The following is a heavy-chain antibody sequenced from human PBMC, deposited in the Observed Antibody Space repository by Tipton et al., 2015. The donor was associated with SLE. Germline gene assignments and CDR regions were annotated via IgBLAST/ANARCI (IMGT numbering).Heavy chain of an antibody. Sequence: TLSLTCSVSGGSISRSLNLYWAWIRQPPGRGLEWIGSIYYSGNTYYSPSLKSRVTMSVDMSKNQIFLKMTSVTAADTAVYYCARTNLQGSLVDWYFDLWGRGTLVTVSS. CDR3: ARTNLQGSLVDWYFDL. CDR2: IYYSGNT. D-gene: IGHD5-24*01. J-gene: IGHJ2*01. CDR1: GGSISRSLNLY. V-gene: IGHV4-39*07.